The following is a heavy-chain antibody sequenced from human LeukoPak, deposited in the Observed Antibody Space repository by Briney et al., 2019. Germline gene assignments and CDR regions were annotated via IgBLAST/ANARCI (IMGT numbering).Heavy chain of an antibody. V-gene: IGHV3-7*01. CDR2: IKHDGREK. CDR3: ARESTSWYRADFRFDP. D-gene: IGHD2-2*01. Sequence: GGSLRLSCAASGFTLSSYWMSWVRQSPGKGLEWMANIKHDGREKYYVDSVRGRFTISRDNAKNSLYLEMNTLRVEDTAVYYCARESTSWYRADFRFDPWGQGTLVTVSS. J-gene: IGHJ5*02. CDR1: GFTLSSYW.